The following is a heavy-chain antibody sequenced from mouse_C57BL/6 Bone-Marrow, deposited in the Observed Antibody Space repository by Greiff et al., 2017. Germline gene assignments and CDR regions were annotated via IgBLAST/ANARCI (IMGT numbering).Heavy chain of an antibody. CDR3: TTLWYFDY. Sequence: EVKLQESGAELVRPGASVKLSCTASGFNIKDDYMHWVKQRPEQGLEWIGGIDPENGDTEYASKFQGKAIITVDTSSNTAYLQHSSLTSADTAVFYCTTLWYFDYWGQGTTLTVSS. CDR1: GFNIKDDY. CDR2: IDPENGDT. D-gene: IGHD1-1*02. J-gene: IGHJ2*01. V-gene: IGHV14-4*01.